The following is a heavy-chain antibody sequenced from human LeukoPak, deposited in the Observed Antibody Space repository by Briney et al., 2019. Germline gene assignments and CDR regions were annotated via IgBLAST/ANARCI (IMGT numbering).Heavy chain of an antibody. CDR1: GGTFSSYA. CDR3: ARDIGSDFTNWFDP. D-gene: IGHD2-21*02. Sequence: SVKVSCKASGGTFSSYAISWVRQAPGQGLEWMGGIIPIFGTANYAQKFQGRVTITADESTSTAYMELSSLRSEDTAVYYCARDIGSDFTNWFDPWGQGTLVTVSS. V-gene: IGHV1-69*13. CDR2: IIPIFGTA. J-gene: IGHJ5*02.